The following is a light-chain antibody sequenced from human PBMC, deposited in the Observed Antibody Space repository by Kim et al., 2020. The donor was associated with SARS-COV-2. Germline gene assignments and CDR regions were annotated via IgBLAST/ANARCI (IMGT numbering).Light chain of an antibody. CDR1: SVGSYKY. Sequence: QSALTQPASVSGSPGQSITISCTGTSVGSYKYVSWYQQNPGKAPKLMIYDVNQRPSGVSDRFSGSKSGNTASLTISGLQAEDEADYYCSSYTSSSTWVFGGGTKVTVL. CDR3: SSYTSSSTWV. CDR2: DVN. V-gene: IGLV2-14*01. J-gene: IGLJ3*02.